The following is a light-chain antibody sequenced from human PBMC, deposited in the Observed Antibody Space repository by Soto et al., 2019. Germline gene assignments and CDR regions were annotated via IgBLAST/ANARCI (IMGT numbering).Light chain of an antibody. V-gene: IGLV1-40*01. CDR1: SSNIGAGYD. CDR3: QSYDSSLSALYV. CDR2: GNS. Sequence: QLVLTQPPSVSGAPGQRITISCPGSSSNIGAGYDVQWYQQLPGTAPKLLIYGNSHRPSGVPDRFSGSKSGTSASLAITGLQTEDEADYYCQSYDSSLSALYVLGTGTKLTVL. J-gene: IGLJ1*01.